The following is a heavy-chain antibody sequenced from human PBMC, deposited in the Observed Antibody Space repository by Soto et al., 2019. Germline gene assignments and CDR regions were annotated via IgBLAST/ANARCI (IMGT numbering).Heavy chain of an antibody. CDR2: INHSGST. V-gene: IGHV4-34*01. Sequence: PSETLSLTCAAYGGSFSGYYWSWIRQPPGKGLEWIGEINHSGSTNYNPSLKSRVTISVDTSQNQFSLKLSSVTAADTAVYYCARLPSWEQWVFDYWGQGTLVTVSS. CDR3: ARLPSWEQWVFDY. D-gene: IGHD1-26*01. J-gene: IGHJ4*02. CDR1: GGSFSGYY.